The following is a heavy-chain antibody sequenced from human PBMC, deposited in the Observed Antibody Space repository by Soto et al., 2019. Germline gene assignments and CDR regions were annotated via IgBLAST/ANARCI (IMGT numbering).Heavy chain of an antibody. J-gene: IGHJ4*02. D-gene: IGHD6-19*01. Sequence: QVQLVQSGAEVKKPGASVKVSCKASGYTFTSYAMHWVRQAPGQRLEWMGGINAGNGNKKYSQKFQGRVTITRDTSTRTAYMELSSLRSEDTAVYYCARNITVDCTKSVGFDYWGQGTLVTVPS. CDR3: ARNITVDCTKSVGFDY. CDR1: GYTFTSYA. V-gene: IGHV1-3*01. CDR2: INAGNGNK.